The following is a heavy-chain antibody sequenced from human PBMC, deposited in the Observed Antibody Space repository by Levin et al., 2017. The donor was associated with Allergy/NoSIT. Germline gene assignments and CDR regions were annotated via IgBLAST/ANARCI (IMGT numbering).Heavy chain of an antibody. CDR3: ARPNTAKAYYFDY. J-gene: IGHJ4*02. Sequence: PGGSLRLSCAASGFTFSSYAMHWVRQAPGKGLEWVAVISYDGSNKYYADSVKGRFTISRDNSKNTLYLQMNSLRAEDTAVYYCARPNTAKAYYFDYWGQGTLVTVSS. D-gene: IGHD5-18*01. V-gene: IGHV3-30*04. CDR1: GFTFSSYA. CDR2: ISYDGSNK.